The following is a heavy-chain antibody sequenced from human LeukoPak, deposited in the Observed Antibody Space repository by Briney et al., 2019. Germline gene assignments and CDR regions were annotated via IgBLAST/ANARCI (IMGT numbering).Heavy chain of an antibody. D-gene: IGHD7-27*01. Sequence: SETLSLTCSVSGGSVSSYYWSWIRQSPGKGLEWIGYIYYSGSTNYNPSLKSRVTISVDTSKNQFSLKLSSVTAADTAVYYCARVWAPGDPFDYWGQGTLVTVSS. J-gene: IGHJ4*02. V-gene: IGHV4-59*02. CDR3: ARVWAPGDPFDY. CDR2: IYYSGST. CDR1: GGSVSSYY.